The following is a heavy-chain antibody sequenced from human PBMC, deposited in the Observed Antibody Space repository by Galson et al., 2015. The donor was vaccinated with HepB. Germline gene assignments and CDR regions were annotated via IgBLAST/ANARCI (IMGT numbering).Heavy chain of an antibody. CDR3: ARLFATITSNYYDSSGYYYADY. CDR1: GYSFTSYW. V-gene: IGHV5-51*03. Sequence: QSGAEVKKPGESLKISCKGSGYSFTSYWIGWVRQMPGKGLEWMGFIYPGDSDTRYSPSFQGQVTISADKSISTAYLQWSSLKASDTAMYYCARLFATITSNYYDSSGYYYADYWGQGTLVTVSS. J-gene: IGHJ4*02. D-gene: IGHD3-22*01. CDR2: IYPGDSDT.